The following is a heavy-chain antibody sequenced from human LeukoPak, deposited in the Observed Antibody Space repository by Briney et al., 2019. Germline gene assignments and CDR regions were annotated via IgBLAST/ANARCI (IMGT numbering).Heavy chain of an antibody. D-gene: IGHD3-22*01. CDR1: GFTFDDYG. J-gene: IGHJ4*02. V-gene: IGHV3-20*04. CDR3: ARDKLPSSYYYDSSGLYFDY. CDR2: INWNGGST. Sequence: GGSLRLSCAASGFTFDDYGMSWVRQAPGKGLEWVSGINWNGGSTGYADSVKGRFTISRDNAKNSLYLQMNSLRAEDTAVYYCARDKLPSSYYYDSSGLYFDYWGQGTLVTVSP.